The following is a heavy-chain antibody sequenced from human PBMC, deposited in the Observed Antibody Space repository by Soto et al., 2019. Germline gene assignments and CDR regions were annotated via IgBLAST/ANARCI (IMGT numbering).Heavy chain of an antibody. CDR2: INPNSGGT. Sequence: GASVKVSCKASGYTFTGYYIHWVRQAPGQGLEWMGWINPNSGGTNYAQKFQGWVTMTRDTSISTAYMELSRLRSDDTAVYYCARQTMIGGDAFDIWGQGTMVTVSS. J-gene: IGHJ3*02. D-gene: IGHD3-22*01. CDR3: ARQTMIGGDAFDI. V-gene: IGHV1-2*04. CDR1: GYTFTGYY.